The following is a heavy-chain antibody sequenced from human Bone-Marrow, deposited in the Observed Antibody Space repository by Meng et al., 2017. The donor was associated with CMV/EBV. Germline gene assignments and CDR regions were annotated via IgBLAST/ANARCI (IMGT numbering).Heavy chain of an antibody. Sequence: GESLKFSCAASGFTFSSDAMSWVRQVPGKGLEWVSAISGSGGSTYYADSVKGRFTISRDNSKNTLYLQMNSLRAEDTAVYFCAKEGGYCSGGSCYSWGPDAFDIWGQGTMVTVSS. CDR1: GFTFSSDA. CDR3: AKEGGYCSGGSCYSWGPDAFDI. V-gene: IGHV3-23*01. CDR2: ISGSGGST. J-gene: IGHJ3*02. D-gene: IGHD2-15*01.